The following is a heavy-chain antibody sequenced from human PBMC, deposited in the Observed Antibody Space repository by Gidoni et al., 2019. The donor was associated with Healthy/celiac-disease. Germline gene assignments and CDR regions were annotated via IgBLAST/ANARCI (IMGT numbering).Heavy chain of an antibody. CDR1: GYTFTSYG. D-gene: IGHD2-2*02. J-gene: IGHJ6*03. CDR3: AGSAVVPAAIPGGVSYYYMDV. V-gene: IGHV1-18*04. CDR2: ISAYNGNT. Sequence: QVQLVQSGAEVKKPGASVKVSCKASGYTFTSYGISWVRQAPGQGLEWMGWISAYNGNTNYAQKLQGRVTMTTDTSTSTAYMELRSLRSDDTAVYYCAGSAVVPAAIPGGVSYYYMDVWGKGTTVTVSS.